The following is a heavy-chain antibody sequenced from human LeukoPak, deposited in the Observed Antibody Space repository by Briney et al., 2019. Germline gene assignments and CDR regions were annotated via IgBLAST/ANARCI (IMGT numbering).Heavy chain of an antibody. Sequence: PGGSLRLSCAASGFTFSTFAMVWVRQAPDKGLERVAFIRYDGSNKYYADSVKGRFIISRDNSKNTLYLQMNSLRAEDTAGYYCAKDSGSTHDYWGQGTLVTVSS. CDR2: IRYDGSNK. V-gene: IGHV3-30*02. D-gene: IGHD1-26*01. J-gene: IGHJ4*02. CDR1: GFTFSTFA. CDR3: AKDSGSTHDY.